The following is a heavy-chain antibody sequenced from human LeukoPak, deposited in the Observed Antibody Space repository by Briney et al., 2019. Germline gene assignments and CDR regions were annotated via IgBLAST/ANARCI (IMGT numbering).Heavy chain of an antibody. D-gene: IGHD3-22*01. CDR1: GFTFDDYA. CDR2: ISWNSGSI. CDR3: AKGAFGDYYYDSSGYGFDY. J-gene: IGHJ4*02. Sequence: GGSLRLSCAASGFTFDDYAMLWVRQAPGKGLEWVSGISWNSGSIGYADSVKGRFTISRDNAKNSLYLQMNSLRAEDMALYYCAKGAFGDYYYDSSGYGFDYWGQGTLVTVSS. V-gene: IGHV3-9*03.